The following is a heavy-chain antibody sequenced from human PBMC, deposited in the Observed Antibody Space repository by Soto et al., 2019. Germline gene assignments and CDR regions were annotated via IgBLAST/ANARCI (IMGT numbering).Heavy chain of an antibody. CDR1: GGSFSGYY. CDR3: ARDKSTGLFDY. Sequence: QVQLQQWGAGLLKPSETLSLTCAVYGGSFSGYYWTWIRQPPGTGLEWIGEINHSGSTNYNPSLKSRVTISVDTSKNQFSQKLTSVTAADTAVYYCARDKSTGLFDYCGQGTLVTVSS. V-gene: IGHV4-34*01. J-gene: IGHJ4*02. D-gene: IGHD2-8*02. CDR2: INHSGST.